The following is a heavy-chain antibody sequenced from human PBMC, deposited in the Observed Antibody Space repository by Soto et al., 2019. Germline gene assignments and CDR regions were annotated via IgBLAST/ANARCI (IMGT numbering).Heavy chain of an antibody. V-gene: IGHV3-30-3*01. CDR3: ASTQAPVGYCGGDCDY. D-gene: IGHD2-21*01. CDR1: GFTFSSYA. Sequence: QVQLVESGGGVVQPGRSLRLACAASGFTFSSYAMHWVRQAPGKGLEWVAVISYDGSNKYYADSVKGRFTISRDNSNTTLYLQMNSLRAEDTAEYYCASTQAPVGYCGGDCDYWGQGTLVTVSS. CDR2: ISYDGSNK. J-gene: IGHJ4*02.